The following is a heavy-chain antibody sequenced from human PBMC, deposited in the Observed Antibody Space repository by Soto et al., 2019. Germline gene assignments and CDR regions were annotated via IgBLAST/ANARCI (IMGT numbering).Heavy chain of an antibody. V-gene: IGHV1-69*06. CDR2: IIPIFNST. CDR1: GSRFSNYV. Sequence: SVKVSCKVSGSRFSNYVISWVRQAPGHGLEWLGRIIPIFNSTKYAQSFQGRVTITADKSTSTASLELSSLRSDDTAVYYCAREGRGKKAGYNGLVSLGYWGQGTLVT. D-gene: IGHD3-9*01. J-gene: IGHJ4*02. CDR3: AREGRGKKAGYNGLVSLGY.